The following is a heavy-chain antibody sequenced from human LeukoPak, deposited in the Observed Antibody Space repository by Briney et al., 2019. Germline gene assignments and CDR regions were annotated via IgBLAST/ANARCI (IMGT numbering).Heavy chain of an antibody. Sequence: SETLSLTCAVYGGSFSGYYWSWIRQPPGKGLEWIGEINHSGGTNYNPSLRSRVTISVDTSKNQFSLKLSSVTAADTAVYYCARGQRDIVVVVAALGGYYFDYWGQGTLVTVSS. CDR3: ARGQRDIVVVVAALGGYYFDY. J-gene: IGHJ4*02. CDR2: INHSGGT. CDR1: GGSFSGYY. D-gene: IGHD2-15*01. V-gene: IGHV4-34*01.